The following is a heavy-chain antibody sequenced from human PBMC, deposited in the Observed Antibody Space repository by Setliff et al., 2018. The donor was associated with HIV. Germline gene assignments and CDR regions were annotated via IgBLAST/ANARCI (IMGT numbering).Heavy chain of an antibody. CDR3: XRGITYSAYELFGYYFDY. Sequence: SETLSLTCTVSGGSISSDGFYWSWIRPHPGEGLEWIGYISYSGSTYYNPSLKTRVTISVDTSKNQFSLKLNSVTAADTAVYXXXRGITYSAYELFGYYFDYWGHGTLVTVSS. J-gene: IGHJ4*01. CDR1: GGSISSDGFY. CDR2: ISYSGST. D-gene: IGHD5-12*01. V-gene: IGHV4-31*03.